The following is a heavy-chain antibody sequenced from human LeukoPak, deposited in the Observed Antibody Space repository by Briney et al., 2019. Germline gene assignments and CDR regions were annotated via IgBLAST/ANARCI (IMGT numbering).Heavy chain of an antibody. V-gene: IGHV3-7*01. J-gene: IGHJ4*02. D-gene: IGHD2-2*01. CDR1: GFTFSNAW. Sequence: GGSLRLSCAASGFTFSNAWMSWVRQAPGKGLEWVANIKQDGSEKYYVDSVKGRFTISRDNAKNSLYLQMNSLRAEDTAVYYCAREAGREVPAAYYFDYWGQGTLVTVSS. CDR2: IKQDGSEK. CDR3: AREAGREVPAAYYFDY.